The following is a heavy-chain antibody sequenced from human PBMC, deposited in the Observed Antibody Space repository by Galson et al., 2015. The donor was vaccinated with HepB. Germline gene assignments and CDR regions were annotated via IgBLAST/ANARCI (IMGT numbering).Heavy chain of an antibody. CDR3: AKDINYYDSSGYFDAFDI. J-gene: IGHJ3*02. D-gene: IGHD3-22*01. V-gene: IGHV3-9*01. CDR2: ISWNSGSI. Sequence: SLRLSCAASGFTFDDYAMHWVRQAPGMGLEWVSGISWNSGSIGYADSVKGRFTISRDNAKNSLYLQMNSLRAEDTALYYCAKDINYYDSSGYFDAFDIWGQGTMVTVSS. CDR1: GFTFDDYA.